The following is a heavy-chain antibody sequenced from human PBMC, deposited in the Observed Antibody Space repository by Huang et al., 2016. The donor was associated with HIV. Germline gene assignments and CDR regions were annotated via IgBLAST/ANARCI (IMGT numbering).Heavy chain of an antibody. CDR1: GYTFSNYA. D-gene: IGHD3-16*02. Sequence: QVQLVQSGSELKKPGASVKVSCKASGYTFSNYAINWVRQAPGQGLEWMGWIDSNTGNPTYAQGFTGRLVFSLDTSVSTAYLQVSSLKAEDTAVYYCARPHDYVWGSYRSAFDCWGQGTLVTVSS. J-gene: IGHJ4*02. CDR3: ARPHDYVWGSYRSAFDC. V-gene: IGHV7-4-1*02. CDR2: IDSNTGNP.